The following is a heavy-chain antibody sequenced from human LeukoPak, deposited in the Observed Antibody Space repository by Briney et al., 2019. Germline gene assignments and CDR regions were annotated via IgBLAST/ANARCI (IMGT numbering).Heavy chain of an antibody. V-gene: IGHV4-38-2*01. Sequence: SETLSLTCAVSGYSTSSGYYWGWIRQPPGKGLEWIGSIYHSGSTYYNPSLKSRVTISVDTSKNQFSLKLSSVTAADTAVYYCARVACSGGSCYHSFDYWGQGTLVTVSS. CDR1: GYSTSSGYY. CDR2: IYHSGST. CDR3: ARVACSGGSCYHSFDY. D-gene: IGHD2-15*01. J-gene: IGHJ4*02.